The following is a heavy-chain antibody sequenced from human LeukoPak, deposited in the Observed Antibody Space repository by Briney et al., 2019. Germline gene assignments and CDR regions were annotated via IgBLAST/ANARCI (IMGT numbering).Heavy chain of an antibody. Sequence: SETLSLTCTVSGGSITIYYWSWIRQPPGKGLEWIGYIYYSGSTNYNPSLKSRVTISVDTSKNQFSLKLSSVTAADTAVYYCARGPAVIPFFDYWGQGTLVTVSS. V-gene: IGHV4-59*01. D-gene: IGHD2-21*01. CDR2: IYYSGST. J-gene: IGHJ4*02. CDR1: GGSITIYY. CDR3: ARGPAVIPFFDY.